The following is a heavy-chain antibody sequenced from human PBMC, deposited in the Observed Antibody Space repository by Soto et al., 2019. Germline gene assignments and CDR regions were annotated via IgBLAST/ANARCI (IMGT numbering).Heavy chain of an antibody. Sequence: EVQLVESGGGLVQPGGSLRLSCAASGFTFSTYWMHWVRQAPGKGLVWVSRIKSDGSSANYADSVKGRFTISRDNAKNTLYLQMNRLSAEDTAVYYCTRADPGFDCWGQGTLVTVSS. CDR3: TRADPGFDC. CDR1: GFTFSTYW. J-gene: IGHJ4*02. CDR2: IKSDGSSA. V-gene: IGHV3-74*01.